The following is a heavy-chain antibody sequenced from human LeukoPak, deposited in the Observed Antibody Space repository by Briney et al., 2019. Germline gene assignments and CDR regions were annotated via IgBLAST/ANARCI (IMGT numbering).Heavy chain of an antibody. Sequence: GASVTVSCKASGYTFTSYGISWVRQAPGQGLEWMGWISAYNGNTNYAQKLQGRVTMTTDTSTSTAYMELRSLRSDDTAVYYCARDLYCSSTGCYAGFFDYWGQGTLVTVSS. CDR3: ARDLYCSSTGCYAGFFDY. J-gene: IGHJ4*02. CDR2: ISAYNGNT. V-gene: IGHV1-18*01. CDR1: GYTFTSYG. D-gene: IGHD2-2*01.